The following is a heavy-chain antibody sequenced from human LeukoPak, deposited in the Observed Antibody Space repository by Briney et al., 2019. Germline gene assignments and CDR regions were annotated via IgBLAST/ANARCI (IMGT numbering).Heavy chain of an antibody. CDR2: STTNSGGI. Sequence: ASVKVSCKASGYTFTRYYVHWVRQAAGQGRKWMGGSTTNSGGINNGKKFQGSVTMTRDTSISTAYMELSRLRSDDTAVYYCASSPYDSSGYTRWGQGTLVTVSS. CDR3: ASSPYDSSGYTR. CDR1: GYTFTRYY. V-gene: IGHV1-2*02. J-gene: IGHJ4*02. D-gene: IGHD3-22*01.